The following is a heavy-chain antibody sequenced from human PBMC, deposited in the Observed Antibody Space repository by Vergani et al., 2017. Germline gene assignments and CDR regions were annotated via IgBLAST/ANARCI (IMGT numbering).Heavy chain of an antibody. CDR1: GFTFSSYS. J-gene: IGHJ3*02. CDR2: ISSSSSTI. D-gene: IGHD2-8*01. V-gene: IGHV3-48*01. Sequence: EVQLVESGGGLVQPGGSLRLSCAASGFTFSSYSMNWVRQAPGKGLEWVSYISSSSSTIYYADSVKGRFTISRDNAKNSLYLQMNSLRAEDTAVYYCARNGLYCTNGVCYNVGDALDIWGQGTMVTVSS. CDR3: ARNGLYCTNGVCYNVGDALDI.